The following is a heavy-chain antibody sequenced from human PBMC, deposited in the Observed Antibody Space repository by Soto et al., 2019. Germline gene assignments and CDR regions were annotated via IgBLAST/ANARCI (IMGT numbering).Heavy chain of an antibody. J-gene: IGHJ5*02. V-gene: IGHV3-23*04. CDR3: ATLYISSSSWFAP. CDR2: ISGSGGST. D-gene: IGHD6-6*01. CDR1: GGTFSSYA. Sequence: VQLVQSGAEVKKPGSSVKVSCKASGGTFSSYAISWVRQAPGKGLEWVSTISGSGGSTYYADSVKGRFTISRDNSKNTLYLQMNTLSAEDTAVYYCATLYISSSSWFAPWGQGTLVTVSS.